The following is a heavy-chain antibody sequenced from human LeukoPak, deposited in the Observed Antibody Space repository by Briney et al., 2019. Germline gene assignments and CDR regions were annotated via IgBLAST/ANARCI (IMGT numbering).Heavy chain of an antibody. Sequence: KPSETLSLTCTVSGGSISSYYWSWIRQPPGKGLEWIAYSYYSGSTTPHPPLKSRVTISVDTSKNQFSLRLRSVTAADTAVYYCARHGGSGSFDYWGQGTLVTVSS. CDR3: ARHGGSGSFDY. J-gene: IGHJ4*02. CDR1: GGSISSYY. V-gene: IGHV4-59*08. D-gene: IGHD3-3*01. CDR2: SYYSGST.